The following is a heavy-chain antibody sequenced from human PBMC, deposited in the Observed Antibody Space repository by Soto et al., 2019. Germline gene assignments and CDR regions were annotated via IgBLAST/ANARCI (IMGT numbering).Heavy chain of an antibody. D-gene: IGHD3-22*01. CDR2: IYYSGST. Sequence: SETLSLTCTVSGVSISSYYWILIRQPPGKGLEWIGYIYYSGSTNYNPSLKSRVTISVDTSKNQFSLKLSSVTAADTAVYYCARTYYYDSSGYYRVGPFDYWGQGTLVTVSS. CDR3: ARTYYYDSSGYYRVGPFDY. CDR1: GVSISSYY. V-gene: IGHV4-59*01. J-gene: IGHJ4*02.